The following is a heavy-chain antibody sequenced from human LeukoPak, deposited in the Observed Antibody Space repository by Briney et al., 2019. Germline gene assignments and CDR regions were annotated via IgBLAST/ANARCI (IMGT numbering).Heavy chain of an antibody. D-gene: IGHD2-2*01. CDR3: AREYDCSSTSCYSVWFDP. Sequence: SETLSLTCAVYVGSLIGYYWSWIRQPPGKGLEWIGEINHSGSTNYNPSLKSRVTISVDTSKNQFSLKLSSVTAADTAVYYCAREYDCSSTSCYSVWFDPWGQGTLVTVSS. CDR1: VGSLIGYY. J-gene: IGHJ5*02. V-gene: IGHV4-34*01. CDR2: INHSGST.